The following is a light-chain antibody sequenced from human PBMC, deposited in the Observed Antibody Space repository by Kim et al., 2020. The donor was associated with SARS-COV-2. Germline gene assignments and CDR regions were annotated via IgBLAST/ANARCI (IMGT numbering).Light chain of an antibody. J-gene: IGLJ2*01. CDR1: SSDVGGYNY. Sequence: QWITISCTGTSSDVGGYNYVSWYQQHPGKAPKLMIYDVSNRPSGVSNRFSGSKSGNTASLTISGLQAEDEADYYCSSYTSSSTLGVFGGGTQLT. CDR2: DVS. CDR3: SSYTSSSTLGV. V-gene: IGLV2-14*03.